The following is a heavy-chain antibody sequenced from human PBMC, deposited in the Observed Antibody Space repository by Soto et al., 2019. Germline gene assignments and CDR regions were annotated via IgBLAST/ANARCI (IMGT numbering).Heavy chain of an antibody. D-gene: IGHD4-17*01. Sequence: ASVTVSCKASGYTFTSYGISWVRQAPGQGLEWMGWISAYNGNTNYAQKLQGRVTMTTDTSTSTAYMELRSLRSDDTAVYYCARVFSPDYGERTMAYWGQGTLVTVSS. CDR1: GYTFTSYG. CDR2: ISAYNGNT. CDR3: ARVFSPDYGERTMAY. J-gene: IGHJ4*02. V-gene: IGHV1-18*01.